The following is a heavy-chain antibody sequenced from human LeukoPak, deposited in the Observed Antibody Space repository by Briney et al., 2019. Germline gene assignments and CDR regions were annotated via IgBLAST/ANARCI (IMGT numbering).Heavy chain of an antibody. CDR2: IYPDDSDT. CDR3: ARHTNPQMYNRFDP. V-gene: IGHV5-51*01. CDR1: GYSFTKYW. J-gene: IGHJ5*02. D-gene: IGHD5-24*01. Sequence: GESLKISCKGSGYSFTKYWIGWVRQMPGKGLEWMGPIYPDDSDTRYSPSFQGQVTISADKSISTAYLQWSSLKASDTAMYYCARHTNPQMYNRFDPWGQGTLVTVSS.